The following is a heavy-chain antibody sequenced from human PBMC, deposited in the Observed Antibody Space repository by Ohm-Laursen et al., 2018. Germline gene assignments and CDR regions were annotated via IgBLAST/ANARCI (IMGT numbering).Heavy chain of an antibody. D-gene: IGHD7-27*01. J-gene: IGHJ6*02. Sequence: SDTLSLTCTVSGGSFSTYYWSWIRQPAGKGLEWIGRIYSSGSTNYDPPLKSRVTMSIDTSKNQFSLKLTSVTAADTAVYYCARVNSWGTYYYYSMDVWGHGTTVTVSS. CDR1: GGSFSTYY. V-gene: IGHV4-4*07. CDR3: ARVNSWGTYYYYSMDV. CDR2: IYSSGST.